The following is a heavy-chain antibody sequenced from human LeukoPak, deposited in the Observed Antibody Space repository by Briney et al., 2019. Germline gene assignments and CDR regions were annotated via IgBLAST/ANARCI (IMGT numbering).Heavy chain of an antibody. J-gene: IGHJ4*02. V-gene: IGHV3-74*01. CDR3: ARDGNQLLSDFDY. CDR2: INIDGSSI. Sequence: PGGSLRLSCAASGFTFSRSWMHWVRQAPGKGLVWVARINIDGSSISYADSVKGRFTISRDNTKNTLYLQMNSLRAEDTAVYYCARDGNQLLSDFDYWGQGTLVTVSS. CDR1: GFTFSRSW. D-gene: IGHD2-2*01.